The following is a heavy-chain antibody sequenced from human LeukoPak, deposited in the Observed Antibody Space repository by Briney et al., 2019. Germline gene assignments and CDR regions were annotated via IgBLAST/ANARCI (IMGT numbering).Heavy chain of an antibody. Sequence: GASVKVSCKASGYTFTGYYMHWVRQAPGQGLEWMGWINPNSGGTNYAQKFQGRVTMTRDTSISTAYMELSRLRSDDTAVYYCAREISITGYSSGWYDYWSQGTLVTVSS. D-gene: IGHD6-19*01. V-gene: IGHV1-2*02. CDR3: AREISITGYSSGWYDY. CDR1: GYTFTGYY. CDR2: INPNSGGT. J-gene: IGHJ4*02.